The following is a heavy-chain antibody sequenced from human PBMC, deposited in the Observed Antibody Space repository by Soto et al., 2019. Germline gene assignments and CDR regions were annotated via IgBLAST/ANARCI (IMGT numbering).Heavy chain of an antibody. V-gene: IGHV5-51*01. CDR1: GYSFTSYW. CDR3: ARHSHCSSTSCYTRVYYYYYGMDV. J-gene: IGHJ6*02. CDR2: IYPGDSDT. Sequence: PGESLKISCKGSGYSFTSYWIGWVRQMPGKGLEWMGIIYPGDSDTRYSPSFQGQVTISADKSISTAYLQWSSLKASDTAMYYCARHSHCSSTSCYTRVYYYYYGMDVWGQGTTVTAP. D-gene: IGHD2-2*02.